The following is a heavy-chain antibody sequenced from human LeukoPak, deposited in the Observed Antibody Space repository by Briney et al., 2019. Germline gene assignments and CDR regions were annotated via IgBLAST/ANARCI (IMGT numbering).Heavy chain of an antibody. CDR1: GGSISSGSYY. D-gene: IGHD1-26*01. CDR3: AREEALGSGSFDY. V-gene: IGHV4-61*01. Sequence: SQTLSLTCTVSGGSISSGSYYWSWIRQPPGKGLEWIGYIYYSGSTNYNPSLKSRVTIPVDTSKNQFSLKLGSVTAADTAVYYCAREEALGSGSFDYWGQGTLVTVSS. CDR2: IYYSGST. J-gene: IGHJ4*02.